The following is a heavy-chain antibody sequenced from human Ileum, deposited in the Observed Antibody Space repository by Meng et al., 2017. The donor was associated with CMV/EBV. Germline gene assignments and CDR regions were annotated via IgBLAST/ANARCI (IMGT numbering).Heavy chain of an antibody. D-gene: IGHD3-22*01. CDR3: ARDRDSSGYYFGLDY. V-gene: IGHV3-7*01. J-gene: IGHJ4*02. CDR2: MKPDGSEM. Sequence: GESLKISCVASGFTFTNYWMSWVRQAPGKGLEWVANMKPDGSEMYYVDSVKGRFTISRDNAKNSLYLQMNSLRAEDTAVYYCARDRDSSGYYFGLDYWGQGTLVTVSS. CDR1: GFTFTNYW.